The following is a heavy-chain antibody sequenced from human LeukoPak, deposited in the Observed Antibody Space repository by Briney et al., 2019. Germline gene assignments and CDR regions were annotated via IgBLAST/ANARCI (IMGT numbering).Heavy chain of an antibody. CDR2: ISGSGANT. V-gene: IGHV3-23*01. Sequence: GGSLRLSCAASGFTFSTYAMSWVRQAPGKGLEWGSTISGSGANTYYADSVRGRFTISRDNSTNTLYLHMNSLRAEDTAVYYCAKESAGYTNPYSFDSWGPGTLVTVSS. CDR1: GFTFSTYA. CDR3: AKESAGYTNPYSFDS. J-gene: IGHJ4*02. D-gene: IGHD3-16*02.